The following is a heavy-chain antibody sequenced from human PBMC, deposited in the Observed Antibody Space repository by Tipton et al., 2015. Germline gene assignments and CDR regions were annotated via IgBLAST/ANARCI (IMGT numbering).Heavy chain of an antibody. CDR3: AKDRNGGKDP. CDR1: GFTVSSHY. V-gene: IGHV3-66*02. D-gene: IGHD4-23*01. CDR2: IYGGGST. Sequence: SLRLSCAASGFTVSSHYMTWVRQAPGKGLEWVSFIYGGGSTYYAESAMGRFTVSRDNSKNTLYLQMNSLRAEDTAVYYCAKDRNGGKDPWGQGTLVTVS. J-gene: IGHJ5*02.